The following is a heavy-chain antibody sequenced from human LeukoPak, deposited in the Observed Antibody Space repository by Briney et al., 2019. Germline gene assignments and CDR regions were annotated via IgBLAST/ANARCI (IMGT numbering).Heavy chain of an antibody. D-gene: IGHD2-8*01. CDR1: GFTFSTYS. J-gene: IGHJ6*03. V-gene: IGHV3-48*04. CDR2: ISSSGSAI. Sequence: PGGSLRLSCAASGFTFSTYSMNWVRQAPGKGLEWVSYISSSGSAIYYADSVKGRFTISRDNAKNSLYLQMNSLRAEDTAVYYCAREVSGLHYYYYMDVWGKGTTVTVSS. CDR3: AREVSGLHYYYYMDV.